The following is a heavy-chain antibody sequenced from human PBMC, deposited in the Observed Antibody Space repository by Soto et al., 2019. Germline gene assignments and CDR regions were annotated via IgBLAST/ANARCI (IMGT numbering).Heavy chain of an antibody. Sequence: SATLSLTCAVYGGSFIGYYWSWIRQPPGKGLEWIGEINHSGSTNYNPSLKSRVTISVDTSKNQFSLKLSSVTAADTAVYYCARAHYYDSSRWFDPWGQGTLVS. D-gene: IGHD3-22*01. CDR1: GGSFIGYY. V-gene: IGHV4-34*01. CDR3: ARAHYYDSSRWFDP. CDR2: INHSGST. J-gene: IGHJ5*02.